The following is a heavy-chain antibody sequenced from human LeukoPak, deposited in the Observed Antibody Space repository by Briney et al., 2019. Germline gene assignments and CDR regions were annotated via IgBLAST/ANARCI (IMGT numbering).Heavy chain of an antibody. CDR2: IYSGGST. V-gene: IGHV3-53*04. CDR3: ASPRRPYYYSGMDV. CDR1: GFTVSSNY. Sequence: PGGSLRLSCAAPGFTVSSNYMSWVRQAPGKGLEWVAVIYSGGSTYYADSVKSRCTISRHNSKNTLYLQMHRLSAQDTAVYYCASPRRPYYYSGMDVWGQGTPVTVSS. D-gene: IGHD5-24*01. J-gene: IGHJ6*02.